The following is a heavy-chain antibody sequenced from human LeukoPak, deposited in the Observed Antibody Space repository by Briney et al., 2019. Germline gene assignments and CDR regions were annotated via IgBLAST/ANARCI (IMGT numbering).Heavy chain of an antibody. V-gene: IGHV4-39*07. Sequence: SETLSLTCTVSGGSISSSSYYWGWIRQPPGKGLEWIGSIYYSGSTYYNPSLKSRVTISVDTSKNQFSLKLSSVTAADTAVYYCARESNYYDSSGLYREAFDYWGQGTLVTVSS. J-gene: IGHJ4*02. D-gene: IGHD3-22*01. CDR2: IYYSGST. CDR3: ARESNYYDSSGLYREAFDY. CDR1: GGSISSSSYY.